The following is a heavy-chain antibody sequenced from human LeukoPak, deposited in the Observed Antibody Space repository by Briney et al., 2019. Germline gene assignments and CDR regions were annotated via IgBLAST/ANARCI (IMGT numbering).Heavy chain of an antibody. Sequence: PGGSLRLSCAASGFTFSSYAMHWVRQAPGKGLEWVAVISSDVSNKYYADSVRGRFTISRDNSKNTLYLQKNSLRADDTAIYYCAKSMTLQWRGFFDLWGRGTHVTVSS. D-gene: IGHD6-19*01. CDR3: AKSMTLQWRGFFDL. CDR1: GFTFSSYA. V-gene: IGHV3-30*04. CDR2: ISSDVSNK. J-gene: IGHJ2*01.